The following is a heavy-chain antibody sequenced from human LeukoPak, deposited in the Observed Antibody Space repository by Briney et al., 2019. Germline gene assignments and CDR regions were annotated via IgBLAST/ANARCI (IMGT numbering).Heavy chain of an antibody. CDR1: GFTFSSYS. V-gene: IGHV3-21*01. CDR3: ARLSWGFGGKEFDY. J-gene: IGHJ4*02. D-gene: IGHD3-10*01. CDR2: ISSSSSYI. Sequence: GGSLRLSCAASGFTFSSYSMNWVRQAPGKGLEWVSSISSSSSYIYYADSVKGRFTISRDNAKNSLYLQMNSLRAEDTAVYYCARLSWGFGGKEFDYWGQGTLVTVSS.